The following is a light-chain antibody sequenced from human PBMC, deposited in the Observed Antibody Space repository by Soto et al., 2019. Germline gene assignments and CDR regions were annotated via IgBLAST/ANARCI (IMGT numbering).Light chain of an antibody. V-gene: IGKV3-20*01. CDR1: QSVRSDY. CDR2: GVS. Sequence: EILLTQSPYTLSLSPGQRATLSCRASQSVRSDYFAWYQQKPGQAPRVIMFGVSTRATGVPDRFSGSGSGTDFTLTISRLEPEDFAMYYCQQYGNSPLTFGGGTKVDIK. J-gene: IGKJ4*01. CDR3: QQYGNSPLT.